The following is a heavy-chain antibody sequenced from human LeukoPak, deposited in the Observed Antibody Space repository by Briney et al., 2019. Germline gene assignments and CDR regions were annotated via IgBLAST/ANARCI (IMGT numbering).Heavy chain of an antibody. Sequence: SQTLSLTCAISGDSVSTNSVAWNWIRQSPSRGLEWLGRTYYRSKWYNDYAGSVKSRITINPDTSKNQFSLQLKSVTPEDTAVYYCARELDDYNSKPLDYWGQGTLVTVSS. CDR2: TYYRSKWYN. J-gene: IGHJ4*02. CDR1: GDSVSTNSVA. CDR3: ARELDDYNSKPLDY. V-gene: IGHV6-1*01. D-gene: IGHD5-24*01.